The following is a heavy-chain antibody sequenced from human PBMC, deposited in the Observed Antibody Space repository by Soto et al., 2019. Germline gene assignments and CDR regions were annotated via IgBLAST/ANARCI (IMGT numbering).Heavy chain of an antibody. CDR3: ALDSSHDAFGV. Sequence: QITLKESGPTLVKPTQTLTLTCTFSGFSLSTSGVGVGWIRQPPGKALERLALIYWDDDKRYSPSLKSRLTITKDTSKSQVVLTMTNMDPVDTATYYCALDSSHDAFGVWGQGTMVTVSS. CDR2: IYWDDDK. J-gene: IGHJ3*01. CDR1: GFSLSTSGVG. V-gene: IGHV2-5*02. D-gene: IGHD5-18*01.